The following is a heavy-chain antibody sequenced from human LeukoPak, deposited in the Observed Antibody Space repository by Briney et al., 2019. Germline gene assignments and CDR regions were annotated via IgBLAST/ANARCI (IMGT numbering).Heavy chain of an antibody. CDR2: ISSSSSYT. CDR3: ARYRTRGGYGFSDF. D-gene: IGHD5-12*01. CDR1: GFTFSSFT. V-gene: IGHV3-21*01. Sequence: GGSLRLSCAASGFTFSSFTMNWVRQAPGKGLEWVSSISSSSSYTYYTDSGRGRFTISRDNAKNSLHLQLTSLRAEDTAVYYCARYRTRGGYGFSDFWGQGTLVTVSS. J-gene: IGHJ4*02.